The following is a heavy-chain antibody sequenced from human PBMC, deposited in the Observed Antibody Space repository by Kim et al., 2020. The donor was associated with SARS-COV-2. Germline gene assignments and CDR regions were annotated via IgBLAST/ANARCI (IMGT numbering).Heavy chain of an antibody. CDR3: AKPTLSRQGDAFDL. J-gene: IGHJ3*01. V-gene: IGHV3-23*01. Sequence: GGSLRLSCAASGFTFRSYIMSWVRQAPGKGLEWVSGISGSGGSTYYADSVKGRFTISRDNSNNTLHLHMNGLRAEDTAVYYCAKPTLSRQGDAFDLWGQGTMVTVSS. CDR1: GFTFRSYI. CDR2: ISGSGGST. D-gene: IGHD6-13*01.